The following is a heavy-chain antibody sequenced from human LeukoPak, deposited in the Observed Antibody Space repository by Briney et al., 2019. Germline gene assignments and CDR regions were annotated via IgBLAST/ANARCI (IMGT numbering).Heavy chain of an antibody. Sequence: GGSLRLSCAPSGFTFSKVWMSWVRQAPGKGLEWVGRIKSRTHGGTTDYAADVKGRFTISRDDSTDTLYLQRNSLKTEDTAVYYCTTDASGSGVDDWGQGSRVTVSS. CDR3: TTDASGSGVDD. V-gene: IGHV3-15*01. D-gene: IGHD2-15*01. CDR1: GFTFSKVW. CDR2: IKSRTHGGTT. J-gene: IGHJ4*02.